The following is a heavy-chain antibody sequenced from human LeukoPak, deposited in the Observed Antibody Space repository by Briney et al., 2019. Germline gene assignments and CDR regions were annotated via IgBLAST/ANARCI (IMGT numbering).Heavy chain of an antibody. V-gene: IGHV3-53*01. J-gene: IGHJ4*02. CDR2: IYSGANT. D-gene: IGHD1-1*01. Sequence: PGGSLRLSCAASGFTVSSNYMSWVRQAPGKGLEWVSVIYSGANTYYADSVKGRFTISRDNSKNTLYLQMNSLRAEDTAVYYCARDGQANDGYWGQGTLVTVSS. CDR3: ARDGQANDGY. CDR1: GFTVSSNY.